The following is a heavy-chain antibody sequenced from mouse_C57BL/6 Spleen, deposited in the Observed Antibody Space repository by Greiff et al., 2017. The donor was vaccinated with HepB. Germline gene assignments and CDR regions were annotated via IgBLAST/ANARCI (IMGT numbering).Heavy chain of an antibody. CDR3: ARPHYYGSSAAWFAY. J-gene: IGHJ3*01. CDR1: GYTFTDHT. Sequence: VQGVESDAELVKPGASVKISCKVSGYTFTDHTIHWMKQRPEQGLEWIGYIYPRDGSTKYNEKFKGKATLTADKSSSTAYMQLNSLTSEDSAVYFCARPHYYGSSAAWFAYWGQGTLVTVSA. V-gene: IGHV1-78*01. CDR2: IYPRDGST. D-gene: IGHD1-1*01.